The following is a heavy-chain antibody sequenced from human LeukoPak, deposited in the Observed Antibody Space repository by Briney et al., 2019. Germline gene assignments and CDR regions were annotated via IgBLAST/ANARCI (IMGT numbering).Heavy chain of an antibody. CDR1: GYTFTGYY. J-gene: IGHJ6*02. CDR2: INPNSGGT. V-gene: IGHV1-2*02. CDR3: ARDRGAGGITMVRGMDYYYYGMDV. D-gene: IGHD3-10*01. Sequence: ASVKVSCKASGYTFTGYYMHWVRQAPGQGLEWMGWINPNSGGTNYAQKFQGRVTMTRDTSISTAYMELSRLRSDDTAVYYCARDRGAGGITMVRGMDYYYYGMDVWAKGPRSPSP.